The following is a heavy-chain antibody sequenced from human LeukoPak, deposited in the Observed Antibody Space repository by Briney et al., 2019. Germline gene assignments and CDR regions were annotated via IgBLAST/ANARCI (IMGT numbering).Heavy chain of an antibody. CDR1: GFMFNNYW. CDR3: VRDPLDH. Sequence: GGSLRLSCAASGFMFNNYWMHWVRQAPGEGLVWVSRLNRDGSVTDYADSVKGRFTISRDNAQNTLFLQMSSLRPEDTAVYYCVRDPLDHWGQGTLVTAS. V-gene: IGHV3-74*01. J-gene: IGHJ4*02. CDR2: LNRDGSVT.